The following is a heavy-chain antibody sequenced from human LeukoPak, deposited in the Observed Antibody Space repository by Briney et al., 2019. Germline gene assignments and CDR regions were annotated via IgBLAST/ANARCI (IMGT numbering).Heavy chain of an antibody. D-gene: IGHD2-2*01. CDR1: GFTFSSYG. Sequence: GRSLRLSCAASGFTFSSYGMHWVRQAPGKGLEWVAVISYDGSNKYYADSVKGRFTISGDNSKNTLYLQMNSLRAEDTAVYYCARAGYCSSTSCYPGPFDYWGQGTLVTVSS. CDR2: ISYDGSNK. V-gene: IGHV3-30*03. CDR3: ARAGYCSSTSCYPGPFDY. J-gene: IGHJ4*02.